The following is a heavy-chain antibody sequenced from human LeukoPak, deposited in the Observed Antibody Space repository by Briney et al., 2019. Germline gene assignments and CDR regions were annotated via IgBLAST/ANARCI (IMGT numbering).Heavy chain of an antibody. J-gene: IGHJ6*02. D-gene: IGHD2-15*01. CDR1: GYTFTSYY. CDR2: INPSGGST. CDR3: ARDHVVVVAANNYYYYGMDV. V-gene: IGHV1-46*01. Sequence: ASVKVSCKASGYTFTSYYMHWVRQAPGQGPEWMGIINPSGGSTSYAQKFQGRVTMTRDTSTSTVYMELSSLRSEDTAVYYCARDHVVVVAANNYYYYGMDVWGQGTTVTVSS.